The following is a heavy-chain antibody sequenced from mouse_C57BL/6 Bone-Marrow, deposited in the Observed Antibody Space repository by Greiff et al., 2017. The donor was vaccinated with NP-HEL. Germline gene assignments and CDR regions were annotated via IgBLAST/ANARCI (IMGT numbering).Heavy chain of an antibody. J-gene: IGHJ2*01. V-gene: IGHV1-64*01. CDR2: IHPNSGST. Sequence: QVQLQQPGAELVKPGASVKLSCKASGYTFTSYWMHWVKQRPGQGLEWIGLIHPNSGSTNYNEKFKSKATLTVDKSSSTAYMQLSSLTSEDSAVYYCARWFWYYCDYWGQGTTLTVSS. CDR1: GYTFTSYW. CDR3: ARWFWYYCDY. D-gene: IGHD2-2*01.